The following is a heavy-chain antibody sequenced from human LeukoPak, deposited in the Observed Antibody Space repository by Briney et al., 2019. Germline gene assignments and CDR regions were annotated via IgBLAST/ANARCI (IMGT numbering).Heavy chain of an antibody. V-gene: IGHV3-30*18. CDR1: GFTFSSYG. CDR3: AKDRDYYDRGPFDY. CDR2: ISYDGSNK. J-gene: IGHJ4*02. D-gene: IGHD3-22*01. Sequence: GGSLRLSCAASGFTFSSYGMHWVRQAPGKGLEWVAVISYDGSNKYYADSVKGRFTISRDNSKNTLYLQMNSLRAEDTAVYYCAKDRDYYDRGPFDYWGQGTLVTVSS.